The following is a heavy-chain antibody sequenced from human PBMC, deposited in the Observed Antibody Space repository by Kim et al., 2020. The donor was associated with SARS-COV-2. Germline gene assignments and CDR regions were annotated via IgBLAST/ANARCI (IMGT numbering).Heavy chain of an antibody. J-gene: IGHJ4*02. CDR3: ARDPNWGSGY. CDR1: GFSFSTYI. V-gene: IGHV3-21*01. Sequence: GGSLRLSCAASGFSFSTYIMNWVRQAPGQGLEWVASIGPSSSPIDYTDSVKGRFTISRDDASNSLYLQMSSLRAEDTAVYYCARDPNWGSGYWGQGTLVTVSS. CDR2: IGPSSSPI. D-gene: IGHD7-27*01.